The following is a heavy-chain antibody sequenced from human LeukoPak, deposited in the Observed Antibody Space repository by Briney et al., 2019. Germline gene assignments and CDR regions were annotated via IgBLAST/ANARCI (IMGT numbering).Heavy chain of an antibody. Sequence: GESLKISCQGSGYSFTSYWITWVRRMPGKGLEWMGMIAPTDSYTNYSPSFQGHVTISVDKSISTAYLQWSGLKASDTAMYFCASGSGTYSPDYWGQGTLVTVSS. D-gene: IGHD3-10*01. CDR2: IAPTDSYT. CDR1: GYSFTSYW. V-gene: IGHV5-10-1*01. CDR3: ASGSGTYSPDY. J-gene: IGHJ4*02.